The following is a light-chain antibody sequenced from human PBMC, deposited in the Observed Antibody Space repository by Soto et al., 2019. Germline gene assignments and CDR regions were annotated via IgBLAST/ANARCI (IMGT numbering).Light chain of an antibody. CDR3: QQYGSSSSWT. J-gene: IGKJ1*01. CDR2: GAS. Sequence: EVVLTQSPGTLSLSPGETATLSCRASQSVSSNYLAWYQQKPGQAPRLIMYGASNRATGIPDRFSGSGSGTDFTLTINRLEPEDFAVFYCQQYGSSSSWTFGQGTKVDTK. V-gene: IGKV3-20*01. CDR1: QSVSSNY.